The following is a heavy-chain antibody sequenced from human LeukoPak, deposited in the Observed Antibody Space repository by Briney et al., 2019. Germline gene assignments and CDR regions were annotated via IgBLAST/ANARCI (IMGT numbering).Heavy chain of an antibody. D-gene: IGHD3/OR15-3a*01. CDR3: ARTYDLVYFDY. V-gene: IGHV1-18*01. J-gene: IGHJ4*02. CDR2: ISAHNGNT. CDR1: GYIFIGCG. Sequence: ASVKVSCKASGYIFIGCGISWVRQAPGQGVEWMGWISAHNGNTIFAQKFHDRVTMTIDPSTTTAYMELRSLRSDDRAVYYCARTYDLVYFDYWGQGTLVTVSS.